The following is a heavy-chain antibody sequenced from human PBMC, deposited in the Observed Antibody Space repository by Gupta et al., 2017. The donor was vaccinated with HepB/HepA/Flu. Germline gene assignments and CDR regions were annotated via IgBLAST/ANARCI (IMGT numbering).Heavy chain of an antibody. CDR1: GFTFGSNA. J-gene: IGHJ6*03. Sequence: EVQLLESGGGLVQPGGSLRLACAASGFTFGSNAMGWVRQSPGKGLEWVSGIGGDIRTHYADSVKGRFTISRDNSKNTLYLQMNSLRAEDTAVYYCAKDLHFWSAMDVWGKGTTVTVSS. V-gene: IGHV3-23*01. D-gene: IGHD3-3*02. CDR2: IGGDIRT. CDR3: AKDLHFWSAMDV.